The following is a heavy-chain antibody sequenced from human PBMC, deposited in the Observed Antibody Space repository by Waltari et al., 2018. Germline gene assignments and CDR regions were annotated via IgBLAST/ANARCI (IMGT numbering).Heavy chain of an antibody. V-gene: IGHV3-23*04. Sequence: EVRLVESGGGLVQPGGSLTLSCADSGFTFTHYGMSWVRQAPGKGLEGVSTISGSGGTTFYADSVKGRFTMSKDNSKNTLFLQMNSLRFDDTAEYYCAKSTGSYYEVFDYWGRGTLVTVSS. CDR3: AKSTGSYYEVFDY. D-gene: IGHD1-26*01. CDR2: ISGSGGTT. J-gene: IGHJ4*02. CDR1: GFTFTHYG.